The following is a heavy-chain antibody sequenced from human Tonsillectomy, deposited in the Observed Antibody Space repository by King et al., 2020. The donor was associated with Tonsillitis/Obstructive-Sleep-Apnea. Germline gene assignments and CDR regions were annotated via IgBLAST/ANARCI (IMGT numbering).Heavy chain of an antibody. CDR2: ISAYNGNT. Sequence: QLVQSGAEVKKPGASVKVSCKASGYTFTSYGISWVRQAPGQGLEWMGWISAYNGNTNYAQKLQGRVTMTTDTSTSTAYMELRSLRSDDTAVYYCARVVYYDSSGYSDYYYMDVWGKGTTVTVSS. CDR1: GYTFTSYG. D-gene: IGHD3-22*01. CDR3: ARVVYYDSSGYSDYYYMDV. V-gene: IGHV1-18*01. J-gene: IGHJ6*03.